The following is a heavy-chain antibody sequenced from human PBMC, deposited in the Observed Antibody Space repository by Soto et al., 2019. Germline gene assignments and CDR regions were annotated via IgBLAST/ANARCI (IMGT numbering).Heavy chain of an antibody. V-gene: IGHV3-33*01. CDR2: IWYDVDNK. J-gene: IGHJ4*02. D-gene: IGHD2-15*01. Sequence: QVQLVESGGGVVQPGGSLRISCAASGFTFGSFGMHWVRQAPGKGLEWVAVIWYDVDNKYYADSVKGRFTISRDNSKSTLYRQMGSLRGEDTAVYYCARGAARCSGGICRATRFDSWGQGTPVTVSS. CDR3: ARGAARCSGGICRATRFDS. CDR1: GFTFGSFG.